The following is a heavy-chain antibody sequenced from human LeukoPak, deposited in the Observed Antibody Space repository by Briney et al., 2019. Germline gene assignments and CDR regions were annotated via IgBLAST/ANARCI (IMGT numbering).Heavy chain of an antibody. V-gene: IGHV4-59*01. CDR2: IYDSGST. D-gene: IGHD6-13*01. Sequence: SETLSLTCTVSGGSISSYYWSWIRQRPGKGLEWIGYIYDSGSTNCNPSLKSRVTISVDTSKNQFSLKLSSVSAADTAVYYCARVYGLAAAEAIDYWGQGTLVTVSS. J-gene: IGHJ4*02. CDR3: ARVYGLAAAEAIDY. CDR1: GGSISSYY.